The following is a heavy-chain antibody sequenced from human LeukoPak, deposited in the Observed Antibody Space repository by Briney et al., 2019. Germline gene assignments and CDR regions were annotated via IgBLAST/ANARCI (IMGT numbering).Heavy chain of an antibody. J-gene: IGHJ4*02. D-gene: IGHD2-15*01. CDR2: IIPIFGTA. CDR3: ARGDGGSTIGHFDY. Sequence: ASVKVSCKASGGTFSSYAISWVRQAPGQGLEWMGGIIPIFGTANYAQKFQGRVTITTDESTSTAYMELSSLRSEDTAVYYCARGDGGSTIGHFDYWGQGTLVTVSS. CDR1: GGTFSSYA. V-gene: IGHV1-69*05.